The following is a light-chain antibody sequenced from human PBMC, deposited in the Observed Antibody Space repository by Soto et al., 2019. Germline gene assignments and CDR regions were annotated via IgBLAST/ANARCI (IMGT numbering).Light chain of an antibody. CDR2: STS. CDR3: QQYGSSPWT. Sequence: EIVLTQSPGTLSLSQGERATLSCRASQSVSSSYLAWYQQKPGQAPRLLIYSTSSRATGIPDRFSGSVSGTDFTLTISRLEPEDFAVYYRQQYGSSPWTFGQGTRVDI. CDR1: QSVSSSY. J-gene: IGKJ1*01. V-gene: IGKV3-20*01.